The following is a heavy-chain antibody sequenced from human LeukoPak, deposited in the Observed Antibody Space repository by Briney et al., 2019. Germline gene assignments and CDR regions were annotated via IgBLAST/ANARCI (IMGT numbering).Heavy chain of an antibody. CDR1: GGSISSYY. D-gene: IGHD3-9*01. CDR2: IYYSGST. CDR3: AREDYDILTGYPSYYFDY. V-gene: IGHV4-59*01. Sequence: SETLSLTCTVSGGSISSYYWSWIRQPPGKGLEWIGYIYYSGSTNYNPSLKSRVTISVDTSKNQFSLKLSSVTAADTAVYYCAREDYDILTGYPSYYFDYWGQGTLVTVSS. J-gene: IGHJ4*02.